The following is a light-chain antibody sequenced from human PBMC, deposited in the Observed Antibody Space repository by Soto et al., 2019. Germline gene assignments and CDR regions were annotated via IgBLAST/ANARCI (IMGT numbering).Light chain of an antibody. CDR1: QSIHTS. CDR3: QQRNVWPPIT. J-gene: IGKJ5*01. Sequence: VLTQSPATLSLSPGESATLSCSASQSIHTSLAWYQQKPGQPPRLVVYDSTLRANGVPDRFGGSRSGTEFTLTINNLEPEDFAVYYCQQRNVWPPITFGQGTRLEIK. CDR2: DST. V-gene: IGKV3-11*01.